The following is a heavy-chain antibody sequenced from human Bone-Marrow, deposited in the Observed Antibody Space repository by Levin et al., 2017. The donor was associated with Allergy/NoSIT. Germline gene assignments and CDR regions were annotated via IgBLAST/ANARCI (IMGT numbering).Heavy chain of an antibody. CDR1: GGSISSGGYY. Sequence: SETLSLTCTVSGGSISSGGYYWGWIRQHPGKGLEWIGYIYYSGSTYYNPSLKSRVTISVDTSKNQFSLKLSSVTAADTAVYYCARDLLVPAASYYYYGMDVWGQGTTVTVSS. CDR3: ARDLLVPAASYYYYGMDV. J-gene: IGHJ6*02. D-gene: IGHD2-2*01. V-gene: IGHV4-31*03. CDR2: IYYSGST.